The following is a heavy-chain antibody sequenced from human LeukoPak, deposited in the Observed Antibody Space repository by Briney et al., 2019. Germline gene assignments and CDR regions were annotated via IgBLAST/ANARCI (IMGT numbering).Heavy chain of an antibody. CDR1: GVTVSSNH. V-gene: IGHV3-66*01. D-gene: IGHD3-22*01. J-gene: IGHJ4*02. CDR2: IYSGGGT. Sequence: PGGSLRLSCAVSGVTVSSNHMSWVRQAPGKGLEWVSAIYSGGGTYYADSVKGRFTLSRDISKNTLYLQMNSLRAEDTAVYFCAKSRAGSSGFYFDYWGQGTLVTVSS. CDR3: AKSRAGSSGFYFDY.